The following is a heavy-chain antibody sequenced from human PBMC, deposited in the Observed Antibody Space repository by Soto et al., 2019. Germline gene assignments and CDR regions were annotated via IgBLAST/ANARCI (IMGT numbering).Heavy chain of an antibody. CDR3: ASQSGYDFFFPKY. Sequence: QVQLVQSGAEVKKPGSSVKISCKASGYTFTTYFIHWVRQAPGQGLEWMGIINPGGGSTTYTQKFQGRLTITRDTSTSIVYMELRSLRSEYTAVYYCASQSGYDFFFPKYWGQRSLVTVAS. V-gene: IGHV1-46*03. CDR2: INPGGGST. CDR1: GYTFTTYF. D-gene: IGHD5-12*01. J-gene: IGHJ4*02.